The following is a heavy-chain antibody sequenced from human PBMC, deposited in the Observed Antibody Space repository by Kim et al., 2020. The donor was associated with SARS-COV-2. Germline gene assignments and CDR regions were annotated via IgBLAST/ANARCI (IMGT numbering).Heavy chain of an antibody. J-gene: IGHJ4*02. CDR1: GYTFTTYN. CDR2: IHSGKGKT. D-gene: IGHD1-1*01. V-gene: IGHV1-3*04. Sequence: ASVKVSCKTSGYTFTTYNIHWVRQAPGQGLEWMGWIHSGKGKTKYSQKFQGRVSITRDTSASTAYMELSSLGSEDTAVYYCARGGTGPAWGQGTLVTVSS. CDR3: ARGGTGPA.